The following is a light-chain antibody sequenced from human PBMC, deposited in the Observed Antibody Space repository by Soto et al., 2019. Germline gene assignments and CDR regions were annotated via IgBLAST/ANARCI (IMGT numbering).Light chain of an antibody. CDR3: QDYGSSPQT. Sequence: DIVLTQSPGTLSLSPGERATLSCRASQRISSNYLGWYQQKPGQAPRLLIYAASSRATGIPDRFSGSGSGTDLTLTISRLEPEDFAVYYCQDYGSSPQTFGQGTKVDIK. J-gene: IGKJ1*01. CDR1: QRISSNY. V-gene: IGKV3-20*01. CDR2: AAS.